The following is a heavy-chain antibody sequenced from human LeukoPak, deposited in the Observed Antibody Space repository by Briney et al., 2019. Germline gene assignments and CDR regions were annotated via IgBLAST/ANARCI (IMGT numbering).Heavy chain of an antibody. D-gene: IGHD3-22*01. V-gene: IGHV3-33*01. CDR3: ARVLYDSSGYYSG. CDR1: GFTFSSYG. J-gene: IGHJ4*02. CDR2: IWYDGSNK. Sequence: GGSLRLSCAASGFTFSSYGMHWVRQAPGKGLEWVAVIWYDGSNKYYADSVKGRFTISRDNSKNTLYLQMNSLRAEDTAVYYCARVLYDSSGYYSGWGQGTLVTVSS.